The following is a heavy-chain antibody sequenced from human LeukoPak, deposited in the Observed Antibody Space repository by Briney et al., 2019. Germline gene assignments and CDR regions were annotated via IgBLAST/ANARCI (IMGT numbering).Heavy chain of an antibody. D-gene: IGHD6-19*01. Sequence: GGSLRLSCAASGFTFSSYRMNWVRQAPGKGLEWVSSISSSSSYIYYADSVKGRFTISRDNARNSLYLQMNSLRAEDTAVYYCTRGMGGWYPDYWGQGTLVTVSS. CDR2: ISSSSSYI. CDR3: TRGMGGWYPDY. CDR1: GFTFSSYR. J-gene: IGHJ4*02. V-gene: IGHV3-21*01.